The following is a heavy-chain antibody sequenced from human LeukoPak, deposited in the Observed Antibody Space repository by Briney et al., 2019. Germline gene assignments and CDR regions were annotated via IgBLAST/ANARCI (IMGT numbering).Heavy chain of an antibody. D-gene: IGHD3-16*01. J-gene: IGHJ4*02. CDR1: GFAFDVHA. CDR3: AKDWTSHNGVYDCLDF. V-gene: IGHV3-23*01. Sequence: PGGSLRLSCAASGFAFDVHAMTWVRQAPGKGPEWVATIGGPAETFYADSVKGRFTISGDNSRNTLYLQMNSLRAEDSALYYCAKDWTSHNGVYDCLDFWGQGTRVTVS. CDR2: IGGPAET.